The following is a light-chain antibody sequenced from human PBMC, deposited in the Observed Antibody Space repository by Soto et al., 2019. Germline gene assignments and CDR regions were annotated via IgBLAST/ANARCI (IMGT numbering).Light chain of an antibody. Sequence: DMEMTQSPSTLSASVGDRVTITCRASQSISMWLAWYQQKPGKAPKFLIYDASTLESGVPSRFSGSASGTEFTLTITSLQSEDSAVYYCQQYNNWPGTFGQGTKVDNK. CDR2: DAS. V-gene: IGKV1-5*01. CDR3: QQYNNWPGT. CDR1: QSISMW. J-gene: IGKJ1*01.